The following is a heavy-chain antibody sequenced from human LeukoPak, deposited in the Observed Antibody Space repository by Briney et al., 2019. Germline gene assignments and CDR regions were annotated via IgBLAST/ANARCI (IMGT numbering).Heavy chain of an antibody. CDR3: ARAQRGYSYTFDY. D-gene: IGHD5-18*01. Sequence: SETLSLTCTVSGASVSSGSYYWSWIRQSPGKGLEWIGYVYSSGSTNYNPSLKSRVTISVDTSKNQFSLKLSSVTAADTAVYYCARAQRGYSYTFDYWGQGTLVTVSS. CDR2: VYSSGST. CDR1: GASVSSGSYY. J-gene: IGHJ4*02. V-gene: IGHV4-61*01.